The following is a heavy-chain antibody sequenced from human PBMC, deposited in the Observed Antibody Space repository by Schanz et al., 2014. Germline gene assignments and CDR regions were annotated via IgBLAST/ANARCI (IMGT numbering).Heavy chain of an antibody. CDR1: GYTFTGYY. V-gene: IGHV1-2*02. CDR2: INPNSGGA. J-gene: IGHJ4*02. D-gene: IGHD4-17*01. Sequence: QVQLLQSGAEAKKPGASVKVSCKASGYTFTGYYMHWVPQAPGQGLEWMGRINPNSGGANYAQKLQGRVTMTRDTSISTAYMELSSLRSDDTAVYYCARELRLEYYFDYWGQGTQVTVSS. CDR3: ARELRLEYYFDY.